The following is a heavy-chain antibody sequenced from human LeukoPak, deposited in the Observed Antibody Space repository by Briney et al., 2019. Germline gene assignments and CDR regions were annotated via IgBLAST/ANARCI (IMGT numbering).Heavy chain of an antibody. CDR2: INQVGSDK. D-gene: IGHD4-23*01. J-gene: IGHJ4*02. Sequence: GGSLRLSSAASGFTFSSYWMHWVRQAPGKGLEWVALINQVGSDKYYVDSVKGRFTISRDNAKSSLYLQMNSLRVEDTAVYFCARKRGSNHFDQWGQGTLVTVSS. CDR1: GFTFSSYW. CDR3: ARKRGSNHFDQ. V-gene: IGHV3-7*02.